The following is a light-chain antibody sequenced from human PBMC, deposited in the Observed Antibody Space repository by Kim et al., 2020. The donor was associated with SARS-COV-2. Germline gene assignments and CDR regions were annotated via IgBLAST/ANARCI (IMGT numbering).Light chain of an antibody. V-gene: IGLV3-19*01. Sequence: VAMGQKVRITCKGDSHRNYYATRYQQKPGQDTKVVNCGKNNQTSGIPARFSGYSTGNTAYLTSTGTQAGDEADYYCNSRDSNENVVFGGGTQLTVL. CDR1: SHRNYY. J-gene: IGLJ2*01. CDR2: GKN. CDR3: NSRDSNENVV.